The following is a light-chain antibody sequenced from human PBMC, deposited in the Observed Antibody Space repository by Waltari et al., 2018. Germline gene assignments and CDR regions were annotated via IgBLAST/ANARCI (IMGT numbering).Light chain of an antibody. CDR2: HAS. CDR1: QSISIY. Sequence: EIVMTQSPATLSVSPGERATPSCRASQSISIYLAWFQQKPGQAPRLLIYHASTRATGIPARLSGSGSGTEFTLTISSLQSEDFAVYYCQQYYDGRTFGHGTKLEIK. CDR3: QQYYDGRT. V-gene: IGKV3-15*01. J-gene: IGKJ2*01.